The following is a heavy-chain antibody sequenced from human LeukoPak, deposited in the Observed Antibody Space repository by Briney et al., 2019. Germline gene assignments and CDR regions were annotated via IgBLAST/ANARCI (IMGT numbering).Heavy chain of an antibody. Sequence: PSQTLSLTCTVSGGSISSGGHYWSWIRQHPGKGLEWIGYIYYSGSTYYNPSLKSRVTISVDTSKNQFSLKLSSVTAADTAVYYCARAAWGGSSSWYPLDYWGQGTLVTVSS. V-gene: IGHV4-31*03. CDR1: GGSISSGGHY. J-gene: IGHJ4*02. D-gene: IGHD6-13*01. CDR3: ARAAWGGSSSWYPLDY. CDR2: IYYSGST.